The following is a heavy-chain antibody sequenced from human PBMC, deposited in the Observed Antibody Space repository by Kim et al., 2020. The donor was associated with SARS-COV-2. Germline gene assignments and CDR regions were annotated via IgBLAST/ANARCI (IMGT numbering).Heavy chain of an antibody. CDR2: INHSGST. CDR1: GGSFSGYY. CDR3: ARGHTSVDIVATITRGIDY. D-gene: IGHD5-12*01. J-gene: IGHJ4*02. V-gene: IGHV4-34*01. Sequence: SETLSLTCAVYGGSFSGYYWSWIRQPPGKGLEWIGEINHSGSTNYNPSLKSRVTISVDTSKNQFSLKLSSVTAADTAVYYCARGHTSVDIVATITRGIDYWGQGTLVTVSS.